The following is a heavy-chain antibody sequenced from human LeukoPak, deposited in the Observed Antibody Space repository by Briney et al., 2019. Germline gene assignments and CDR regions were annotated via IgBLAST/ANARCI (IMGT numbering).Heavy chain of an antibody. Sequence: SVKVSCKASGYTFTSYAISWVRQAPGQGLEWMGGIIPIFGTANYAQKFQGRVTITADESTSTAYMELSSLRSEDTAVYYCARDRSAYYDSSGYYQRQAFDIWGQGTMVTVSS. CDR1: GYTFTSYA. CDR2: IIPIFGTA. CDR3: ARDRSAYYDSSGYYQRQAFDI. D-gene: IGHD3-22*01. V-gene: IGHV1-69*13. J-gene: IGHJ3*02.